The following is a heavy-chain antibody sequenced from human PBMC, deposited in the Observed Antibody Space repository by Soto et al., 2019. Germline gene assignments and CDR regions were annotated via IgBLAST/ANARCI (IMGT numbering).Heavy chain of an antibody. CDR2: ISYDDNYI. J-gene: IGHJ4*02. D-gene: IGHD3-10*01. Sequence: QVQLVESGGGEVQPGTSLRLSCAASGFALSDFGMHWIRQAPGKGLEWVAVISYDDNYIFYGDSVKGRFTISRDNFKNALYLQMNTLRPEDSAIYYCAKDSNYYGSGSVDNWGQGTLVRVSS. V-gene: IGHV3-30*18. CDR1: GFALSDFG. CDR3: AKDSNYYGSGSVDN.